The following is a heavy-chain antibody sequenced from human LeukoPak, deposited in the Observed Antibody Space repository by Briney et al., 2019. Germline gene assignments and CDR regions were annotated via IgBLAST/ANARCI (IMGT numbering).Heavy chain of an antibody. J-gene: IGHJ3*02. D-gene: IGHD3-10*01. CDR2: IKWNGGST. V-gene: IGHV3-20*04. Sequence: GGSLRLSCAASGFTFEDYGMGWVRQAPGKGLEWVSGIKWNGGSTGYTDSVNGRFTISRDNAKNSLYLQMNSLRAEDTALYYCARDNRGPGNYDAFDIWGQGTMVTVSS. CDR3: ARDNRGPGNYDAFDI. CDR1: GFTFEDYG.